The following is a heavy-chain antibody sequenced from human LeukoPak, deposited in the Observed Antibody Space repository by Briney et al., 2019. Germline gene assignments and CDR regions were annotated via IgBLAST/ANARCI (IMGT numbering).Heavy chain of an antibody. V-gene: IGHV3-30*03. D-gene: IGHD6-6*01. CDR3: ARGEYSSSSGAFDI. CDR2: ISYDGSNK. Sequence: GGSLRLSCAASGFTFSSYSMNWVRQAPGKGLEWVAVISYDGSNKYYADSVKGRFTISRDNSKNTLYLQMNSLRAEDTAVYYCARGEYSSSSGAFDIWGQGTMVTVSS. CDR1: GFTFSSYS. J-gene: IGHJ3*02.